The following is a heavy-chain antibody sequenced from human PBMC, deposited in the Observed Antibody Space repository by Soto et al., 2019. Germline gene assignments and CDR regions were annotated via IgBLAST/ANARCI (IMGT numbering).Heavy chain of an antibody. CDR1: GFTFSSYA. CDR3: ASLIGRDPLSFDY. D-gene: IGHD2-15*01. J-gene: IGHJ4*02. V-gene: IGHV3-30-3*01. Sequence: GGSLRLSCAASGFTFSSYAMHWVRQAPGKGLEWVAVISYDGSNKYYADSVKGRFTISRDNSKNTLYLQMNSLGAEDTAVYYCASLIGRDPLSFDYWGQGTLVTVSS. CDR2: ISYDGSNK.